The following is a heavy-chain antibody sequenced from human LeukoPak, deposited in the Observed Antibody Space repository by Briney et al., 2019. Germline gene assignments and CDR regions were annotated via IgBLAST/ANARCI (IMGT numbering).Heavy chain of an antibody. CDR3: ASGSYQGPFDY. Sequence: GGSLRLSCAASGFTFSSYWMHWVRQAPGKGLEWVAVIWYDGNKKYYADSVKGRFTISRDNSKNTLYLQMNSLRVEDTAVYYCASGSYQGPFDYWGQGTLVTVSS. V-gene: IGHV3-33*08. J-gene: IGHJ4*02. D-gene: IGHD1-26*01. CDR1: GFTFSSYW. CDR2: IWYDGNKK.